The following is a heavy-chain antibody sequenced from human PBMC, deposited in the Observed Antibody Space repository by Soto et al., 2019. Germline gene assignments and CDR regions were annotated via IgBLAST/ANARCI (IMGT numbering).Heavy chain of an antibody. CDR2: IYYSGST. Sequence: QVQLQESGPGLVKPSQTLSLTCTVSGGSISSGDYYWSWILQPPGKGLEWIGYIYYSGSTYYNPSLKSRVTISVDTSKTQFSLKLSSVTAADTAVYYCARESIAVAESWFDPWGQGTLVTVSS. CDR3: ARESIAVAESWFDP. V-gene: IGHV4-30-4*01. J-gene: IGHJ5*02. CDR1: GGSISSGDYY. D-gene: IGHD6-19*01.